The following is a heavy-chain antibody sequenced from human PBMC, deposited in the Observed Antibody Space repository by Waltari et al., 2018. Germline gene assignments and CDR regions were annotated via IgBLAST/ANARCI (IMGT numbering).Heavy chain of an antibody. D-gene: IGHD4-17*01. CDR1: GFTFSSYN. CDR2: ISYSSSYI. V-gene: IGHV3-21*01. Sequence: EVQLVESGGGVVKPGGSLRLSCAASGFTFSSYNMNWVRQAPGKGLEWVSIISYSSSYIDYADSVKGRFTVSRDNAKSSLYLQMNSLRAEDTAVYYCARDHEYGGKADYWGQGTLVTISS. J-gene: IGHJ4*02. CDR3: ARDHEYGGKADY.